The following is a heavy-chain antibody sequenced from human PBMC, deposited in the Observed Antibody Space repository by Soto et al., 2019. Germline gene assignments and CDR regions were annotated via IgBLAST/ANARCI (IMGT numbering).Heavy chain of an antibody. CDR3: VKDRWVDY. D-gene: IGHD1-26*01. Sequence: PGGSLRLCCSVSGFTFNDYAMHWVRQAPGKGLEYVASISSKGIPTYYADSVRGRFTISMDNSKTSLYLQMSSLRPEDTAVYYCVKDRWVDYWGQGTLVTVSS. V-gene: IGHV3-64D*08. J-gene: IGHJ4*02. CDR1: GFTFNDYA. CDR2: ISSKGIPT.